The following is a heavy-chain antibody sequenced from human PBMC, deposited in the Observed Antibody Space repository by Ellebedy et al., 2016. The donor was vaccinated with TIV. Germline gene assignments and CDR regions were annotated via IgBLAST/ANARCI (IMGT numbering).Heavy chain of an antibody. Sequence: GGSLRLXXVVSGFTFSSYGIHWVRQAPGKGLEWVALILYDGSNKYYADSVKGRFTISRDNSKNTLSLQMNNLRAEDTAVYYCAKQLADYYGDWGSCDYWGQGTLVTVSS. D-gene: IGHD4-17*01. CDR3: AKQLADYYGDWGSCDY. CDR1: GFTFSSYG. CDR2: ILYDGSNK. V-gene: IGHV3-30*18. J-gene: IGHJ4*02.